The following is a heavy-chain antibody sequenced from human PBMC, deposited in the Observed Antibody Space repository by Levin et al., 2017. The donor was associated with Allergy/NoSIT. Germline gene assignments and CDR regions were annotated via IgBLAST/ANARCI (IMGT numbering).Heavy chain of an antibody. D-gene: IGHD2-21*02. V-gene: IGHV4-34*01. Sequence: SETLSLTCAVYGGSFSGYYWSWIRQPPGKGLEWIGEINHSGSTNYNPSLKSRVTISVDTSKNQFSLKLSSVTAADTAVYYCARGLEYCGGDCFRPRGSFDPWGQGTLVTVSS. CDR3: ARGLEYCGGDCFRPRGSFDP. CDR1: GGSFSGYY. J-gene: IGHJ5*02. CDR2: INHSGST.